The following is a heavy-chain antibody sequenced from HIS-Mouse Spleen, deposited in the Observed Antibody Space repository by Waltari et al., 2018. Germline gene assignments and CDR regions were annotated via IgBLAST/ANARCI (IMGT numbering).Heavy chain of an antibody. V-gene: IGHV1-2*02. D-gene: IGHD3-10*01. J-gene: IGHJ6*02. CDR1: GYTFTGYY. CDR3: ARDYYGSGSYYYYYGMDV. Sequence: QVQLVQSGAEVKKPGASVKVSCKASGYTFTGYYMHWVRQAPGQGLEWMGWINPNSGGTNYAQKFQGRVTMTRDTSISTAYIELSRLRSDDTAVYYCARDYYGSGSYYYYYGMDVWGQGTTVTVSS. CDR2: INPNSGGT.